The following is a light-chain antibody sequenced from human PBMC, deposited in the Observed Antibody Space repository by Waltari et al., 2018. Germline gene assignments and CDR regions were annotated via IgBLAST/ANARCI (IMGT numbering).Light chain of an antibody. Sequence: QSALPQPASVSGSPGQSITISCPGTSSDVGGYNYVPWYQHHPGKAPKLMIYDVSNRPSGVSNRFSGSKSGNTASLTISGLQAEDEADYYCSSYTSSSTLVFGGGTKLTVL. CDR2: DVS. J-gene: IGLJ2*01. V-gene: IGLV2-14*03. CDR3: SSYTSSSTLV. CDR1: SSDVGGYNY.